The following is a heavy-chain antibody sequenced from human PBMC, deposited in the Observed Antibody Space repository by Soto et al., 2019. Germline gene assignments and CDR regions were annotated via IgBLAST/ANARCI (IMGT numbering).Heavy chain of an antibody. V-gene: IGHV3-33*01. D-gene: IGHD3-16*01. CDR1: GFTFSSYG. CDR2: IWYDGSNK. J-gene: IGHJ4*02. Sequence: QVQLVESGGGVVQPGRSLRLSCAASGFTFSSYGMHWVRQAPGKGLEWVAVIWYDGSNKYYADSVKGRFTISRDNSKNTLYLQMNSLRAEDTAVYYCARHSTITFGDYWGQGTLVTVSS. CDR3: ARHSTITFGDY.